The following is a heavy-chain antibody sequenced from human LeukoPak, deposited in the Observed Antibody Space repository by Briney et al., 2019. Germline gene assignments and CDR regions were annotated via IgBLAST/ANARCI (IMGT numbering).Heavy chain of an antibody. J-gene: IGHJ5*02. D-gene: IGHD3-22*01. Sequence: ASVKVSCKASGYTFTSYYMHWVRQAPGQGLEWMGIINPSGGSTSYAQKFQGRVTMTRDTSTSTVYMELSSLRSEDTAVYYCARDSRHDSSGYSWFDPWGQGTLVTVSS. CDR1: GYTFTSYY. CDR2: INPSGGST. V-gene: IGHV1-46*01. CDR3: ARDSRHDSSGYSWFDP.